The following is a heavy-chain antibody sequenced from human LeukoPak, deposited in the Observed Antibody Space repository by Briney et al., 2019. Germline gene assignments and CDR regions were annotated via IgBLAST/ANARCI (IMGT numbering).Heavy chain of an antibody. CDR3: ARSYSSSPDVGY. Sequence: GRSLRLSCAASGFTFSSYGMHWVRQAPGKGLEWVSYISSSGSTIYYADSVKGRFTISRDNAKNSVYLQMNSLRAEDTAVYYCARSYSSSPDVGYWGQGTLVTVSS. D-gene: IGHD6-6*01. CDR2: ISSSGSTI. CDR1: GFTFSSYG. J-gene: IGHJ4*02. V-gene: IGHV3-48*04.